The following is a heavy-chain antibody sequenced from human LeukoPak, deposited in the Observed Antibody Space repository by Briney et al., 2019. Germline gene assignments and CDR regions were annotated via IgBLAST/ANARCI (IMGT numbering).Heavy chain of an antibody. CDR1: GFTFSSYW. CDR3: AIGMVATSPFDY. CDR2: INSDGSST. V-gene: IGHV3-74*01. D-gene: IGHD5-12*01. Sequence: GGSLRLSCAASGFTFSSYWTHWVRQAPGKGLVWVSRINSDGSSTSYADSVKGRFTISRDNAKNTLYLQMNSLRAEDTAVYYCAIGMVATSPFDYWGQGTLVTVSS. J-gene: IGHJ4*02.